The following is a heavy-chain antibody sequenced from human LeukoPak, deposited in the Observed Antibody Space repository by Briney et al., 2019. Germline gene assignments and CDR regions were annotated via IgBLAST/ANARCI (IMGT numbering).Heavy chain of an antibody. D-gene: IGHD6-19*01. Sequence: PSETLSLTCTVSGGSISSYYWSWIRQPPGKGLEWIGYIYYSGSTNYNPSLKSRVTISVDTSKNQFSLKLSSVTAADTAVYYCARSDSSGWLVDYWGQGTLVTVSS. J-gene: IGHJ4*02. V-gene: IGHV4-59*01. CDR1: GGSISSYY. CDR2: IYYSGST. CDR3: ARSDSSGWLVDY.